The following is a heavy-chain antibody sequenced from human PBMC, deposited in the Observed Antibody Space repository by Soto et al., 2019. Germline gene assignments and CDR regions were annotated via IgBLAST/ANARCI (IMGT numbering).Heavy chain of an antibody. CDR2: IIPIFGTA. D-gene: IGHD2-21*01. J-gene: IGHJ2*01. CDR1: GGTFSSYA. V-gene: IGHV1-69*01. CDR3: ASGGGTVVIPRWYFDL. Sequence: QVQLVQSGAEVKKPGSSVKVSCKASGGTFSSYAISWVRQAPGQGLEWMGGIIPIFGTANYAQKFQGRVMITADESTSPADMEVSSLRSEDTAVYYCASGGGTVVIPRWYFDLWGRGTLVTVSS.